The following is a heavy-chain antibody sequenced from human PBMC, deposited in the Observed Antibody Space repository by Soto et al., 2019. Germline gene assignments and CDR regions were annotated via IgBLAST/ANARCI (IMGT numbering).Heavy chain of an antibody. CDR3: ARGGEQWLVQDWFDP. D-gene: IGHD6-19*01. J-gene: IGHJ5*02. CDR2: IIPIFGTA. Sequence: ASVKVSCTASGGTFSSYAISWVRQAPGQGLEWMGGIIPIFGTANYAQKFQGRVTITADESTSTVYMELSSLRSEDTAVYYCARGGEQWLVQDWFDPWGQGTLVTVSS. V-gene: IGHV1-69*13. CDR1: GGTFSSYA.